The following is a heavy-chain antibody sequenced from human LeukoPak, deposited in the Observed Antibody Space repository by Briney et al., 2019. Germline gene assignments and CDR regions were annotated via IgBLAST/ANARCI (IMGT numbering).Heavy chain of an antibody. CDR2: INPNSGGT. CDR1: GYTFTGYY. Sequence: GASVKVSCKASGYTFTGYYMHWVRQAPGQGLEWMGWINPNSGGTNYVQKFQGRVTMTRDTSISTAYMELSRLRSDDTAVYYCARDSRPDVHRDAFDIWGQGTMVTVSS. CDR3: ARDSRPDVHRDAFDI. J-gene: IGHJ3*02. V-gene: IGHV1-2*02. D-gene: IGHD6-6*01.